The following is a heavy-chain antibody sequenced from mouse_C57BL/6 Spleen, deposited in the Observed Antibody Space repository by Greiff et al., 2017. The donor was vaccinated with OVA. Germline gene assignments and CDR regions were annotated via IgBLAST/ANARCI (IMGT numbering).Heavy chain of an antibody. CDR3: ARRHDYYAMDY. Sequence: QVQLQQSGAELVKPGASVKISCKASGYAFSSYWMNWVKQRPGKGLEWIGQIYPGDGDTNYNGKFKGKATLTADKSSSTAYMQLSSLTSEDSAVYFCARRHDYYAMDYWGQGTSVTVSS. D-gene: IGHD3-1*01. CDR1: GYAFSSYW. V-gene: IGHV1-80*01. J-gene: IGHJ4*01. CDR2: IYPGDGDT.